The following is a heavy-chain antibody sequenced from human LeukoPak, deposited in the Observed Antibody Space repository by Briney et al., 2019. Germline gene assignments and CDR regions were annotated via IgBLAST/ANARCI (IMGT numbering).Heavy chain of an antibody. V-gene: IGHV3-30*04. J-gene: IGHJ4*02. CDR2: ISYDGSNK. D-gene: IGHD6-13*01. CDR3: ARYIAAVDTVDY. Sequence: GGSLRLSCAASGFTFSRYAMHWVRQAPGKGLEWVAVISYDGSNKYYADSVKGRFTISRDNSKNTLYLQMNSLRAEDTAVYYCARYIAAVDTVDYWGQGTLVTVSS. CDR1: GFTFSRYA.